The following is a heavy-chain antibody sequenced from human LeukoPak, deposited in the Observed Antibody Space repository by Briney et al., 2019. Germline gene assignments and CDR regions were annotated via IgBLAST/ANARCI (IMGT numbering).Heavy chain of an antibody. D-gene: IGHD3-10*01. J-gene: IGHJ6*02. CDR1: GFTLSLAW. Sequence: GGSLRLSCATSGFTLSLAWMHWVRQAPGKGLEWVSRIKYDGSYTNYADSVKGRFTISRDNAKNTLYLQMNSLGAEDTAVYYCARDYGRSRDYGMDVWGQGTTVTVSS. V-gene: IGHV3-74*01. CDR2: IKYDGSYT. CDR3: ARDYGRSRDYGMDV.